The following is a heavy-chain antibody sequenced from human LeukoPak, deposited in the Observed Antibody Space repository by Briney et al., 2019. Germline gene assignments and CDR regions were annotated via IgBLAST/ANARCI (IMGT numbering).Heavy chain of an antibody. CDR2: IIPIFGTA. CDR1: GGTFSSYA. J-gene: IGHJ4*02. CDR3: ARSKGGLRFLEWLYPFDY. Sequence: SVKVSCKASGGTFSSYAISWVRQAPGQGLEWMGGIIPIFGTANYAQKFQGRVTITADESTSTAYAELSSLRSEDTAVYYCARSKGGLRFLEWLYPFDYWGQGTLVTVSS. D-gene: IGHD3-3*01. V-gene: IGHV1-69*13.